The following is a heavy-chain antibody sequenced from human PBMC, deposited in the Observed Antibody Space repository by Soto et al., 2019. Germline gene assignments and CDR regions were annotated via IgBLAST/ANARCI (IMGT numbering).Heavy chain of an antibody. V-gene: IGHV3-33*01. Sequence: QVQLVESGGGVVQPGRSLRLSCAASGFTFSSYGMHWVRQAPGKGLEWAAVIWYDGTNKFYADSVKGRFTISRDNSKNTLYLQMNSLRAEDTAVYYCARVPGYSSGWYWYFDLWGRGTLVTVSS. CDR2: IWYDGTNK. D-gene: IGHD6-19*01. CDR1: GFTFSSYG. CDR3: ARVPGYSSGWYWYFDL. J-gene: IGHJ2*01.